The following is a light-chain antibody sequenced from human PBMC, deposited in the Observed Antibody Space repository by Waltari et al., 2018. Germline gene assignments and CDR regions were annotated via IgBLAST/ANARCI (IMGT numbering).Light chain of an antibody. J-gene: IGKJ1*01. CDR1: QSISSW. Sequence: DIQMTQSPSTLPASVGGRVTITCRASQSISSWLARYQQKPGKAPKLLIYKASSLESGVPSRFSGSGSGTEFTLTISSLQPDDFATYYCQQYNRYSWTFGQGTKVEIK. V-gene: IGKV1-5*03. CDR2: KAS. CDR3: QQYNRYSWT.